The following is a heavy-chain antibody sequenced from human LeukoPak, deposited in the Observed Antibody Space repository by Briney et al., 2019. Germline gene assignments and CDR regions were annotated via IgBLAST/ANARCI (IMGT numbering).Heavy chain of an antibody. CDR2: MHPTGDST. Sequence: GASVTVSCKASGDTFTKYYMNWVRQAPGQGLEWMGIMHPTGDSTNYAQKFQGRVTLTRDASTGTFYMELSSLTSEDTAVYYCARHDVDLPKIYSFFVHWGQGTLVTVSS. CDR1: GDTFTKYY. J-gene: IGHJ5*02. V-gene: IGHV1-46*01. CDR3: ARHDVDLPKIYSFFVH. D-gene: IGHD5-18*01.